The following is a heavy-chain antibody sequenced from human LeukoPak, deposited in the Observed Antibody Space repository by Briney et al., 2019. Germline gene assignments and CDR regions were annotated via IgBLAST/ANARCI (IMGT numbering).Heavy chain of an antibody. V-gene: IGHV4-39*01. D-gene: IGHD5-18*01. CDR3: ARHNKALRGYTYGPDN. J-gene: IGHJ4*02. Sequence: PSETLSLTCNVSGGSISSSSYYWGWIRQPPGKGLEWIGSIYYSGSSHYNPSLNSRVTISVDTSKNQFSLKLSSVTAADTAIYYCARHNKALRGYTYGPDNWGQGSLVTVSS. CDR2: IYYSGSS. CDR1: GGSISSSSYY.